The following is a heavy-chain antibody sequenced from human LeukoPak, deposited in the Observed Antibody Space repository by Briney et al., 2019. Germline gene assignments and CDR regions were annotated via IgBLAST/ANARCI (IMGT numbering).Heavy chain of an antibody. CDR1: GGSFSGYY. CDR2: ISSSGSTI. J-gene: IGHJ3*02. V-gene: IGHV3-11*04. Sequence: LSLTCAVYGGSFSGYYWSWIRQPPGKGLEWVSYISSSGSTIYYADSVKGRFTISRDNAKNSLYLQMNSLRAEDTAVYYCARGSIAVAGTTFADAFDIWGQGTMVTVSS. CDR3: ARGSIAVAGTTFADAFDI. D-gene: IGHD6-19*01.